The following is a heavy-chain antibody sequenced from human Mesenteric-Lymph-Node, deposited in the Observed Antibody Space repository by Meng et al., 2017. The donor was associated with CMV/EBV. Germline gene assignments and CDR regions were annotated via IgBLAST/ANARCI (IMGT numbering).Heavy chain of an antibody. J-gene: IGHJ4*02. Sequence: GESLKISCSVSGFTVNSNYISWVRQAPGKGLEWVSSISSSSSYIYYADSVKGRFTISRDNAKNSLYLQMNSLRAEDTAVYYCARDSVSNWNYEYYFDYWGQGTLVTVSS. CDR3: ARDSVSNWNYEYYFDY. D-gene: IGHD1-7*01. CDR1: GFTVNSNY. CDR2: ISSSSSYI. V-gene: IGHV3-21*01.